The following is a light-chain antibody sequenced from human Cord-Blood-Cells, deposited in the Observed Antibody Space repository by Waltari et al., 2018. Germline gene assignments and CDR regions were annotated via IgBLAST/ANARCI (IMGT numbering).Light chain of an antibody. Sequence: QTALTQPPSAPGSPGQSVTISCTGTSSAVGGYNYVSWYQQHPGRAPKLLIYEVSKRPSGVPDRFSGSKSGNTASRSVSGLQAEDEADDYCSSYAGSNNVVFGGGTKLTVL. CDR2: EVS. V-gene: IGLV2-8*01. J-gene: IGLJ2*01. CDR1: SSAVGGYNY. CDR3: SSYAGSNNVV.